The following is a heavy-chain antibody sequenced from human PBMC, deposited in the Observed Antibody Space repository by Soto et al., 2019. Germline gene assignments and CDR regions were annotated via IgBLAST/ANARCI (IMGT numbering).Heavy chain of an antibody. D-gene: IGHD1-1*01. V-gene: IGHV4-30-2*01. Sequence: LSLTCAVSGGSITSGNSYSWSWIRQPPGKGLEWIGSISHTGSTSYNPSLKSRVTISLDTSKNHFSLRLDSVTAADTAVYYCARGPDVVVAPTAEGYYFDHWGQGALVTVSS. CDR3: ARGPDVVVAPTAEGYYFDH. CDR1: GGSITSGNSYS. CDR2: ISHTGST. J-gene: IGHJ4*02.